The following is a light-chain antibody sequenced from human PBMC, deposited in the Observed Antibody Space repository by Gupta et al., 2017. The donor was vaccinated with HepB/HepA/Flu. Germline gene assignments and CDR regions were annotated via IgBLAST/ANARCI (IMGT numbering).Light chain of an antibody. V-gene: IGLV3-21*03. J-gene: IGLJ2*01. Sequence: SYVLTQLPSVSVAPGKTARITCGGNNIGSKSVHWYQQKPGQAPVLVVYDDSDRPSGIPYRFSGSNSGNTATLTISRVEAGDEADYYCQVWDSSSDPVVFGGGTKLTVL. CDR1: NIGSKS. CDR2: DDS. CDR3: QVWDSSSDPVV.